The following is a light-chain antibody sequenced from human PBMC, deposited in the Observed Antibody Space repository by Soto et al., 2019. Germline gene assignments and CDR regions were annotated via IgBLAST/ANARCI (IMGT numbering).Light chain of an antibody. CDR3: QQYGSSNT. Sequence: VMTQSPATLSLSPGERVTLSCRASQSVGGDVAWYQQKPGQAPRLLIFGASTRATAVPARFSGSGSATDFTLTISRLEPEDFAVYYCQQYGSSNTFGQGTKVDI. V-gene: IGKV3-20*01. CDR2: GAS. CDR1: QSVGGD. J-gene: IGKJ2*01.